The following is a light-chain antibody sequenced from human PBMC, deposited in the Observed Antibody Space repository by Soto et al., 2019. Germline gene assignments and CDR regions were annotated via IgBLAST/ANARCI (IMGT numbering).Light chain of an antibody. Sequence: EIVLTQCRGTLSLSPGESATLSCRASQSVRSSYLAWYQQKPGQAPRLLIYGASSRATGIPDRFSGSGSGTDFTLTISRLEPEDFAVYYCQQFSSYPLTFGGGTKVDI. CDR1: QSVRSSY. CDR3: QQFSSYPLT. J-gene: IGKJ4*01. CDR2: GAS. V-gene: IGKV3-20*01.